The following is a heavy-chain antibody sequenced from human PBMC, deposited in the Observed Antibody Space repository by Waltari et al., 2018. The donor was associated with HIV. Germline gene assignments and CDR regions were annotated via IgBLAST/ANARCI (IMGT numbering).Heavy chain of an antibody. CDR2: ISWNSGSI. V-gene: IGHV3-9*01. D-gene: IGHD4-17*01. Sequence: EVQLVESGGGLVQPGRSLRLSCAASGFTFDDYAMHWVRQAPGKGLEWVSGISWNSGSIGYADSVKGRFTISRDNAKNSLYLQMNSLRAEDTALYYCAKDETTVTTDYYGMDVWGQGTTVTVSS. CDR1: GFTFDDYA. CDR3: AKDETTVTTDYYGMDV. J-gene: IGHJ6*02.